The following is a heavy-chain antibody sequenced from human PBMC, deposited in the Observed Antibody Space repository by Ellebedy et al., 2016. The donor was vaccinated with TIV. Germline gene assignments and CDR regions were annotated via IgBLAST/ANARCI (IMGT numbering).Heavy chain of an antibody. CDR3: AREVVGYYGSGPDYFDY. Sequence: AASVKVSCKASGGTFSSYAISWVRQAPGQGLEWMGGIIPIFGTANYAQKFQGRVTITADESTSTAYMELSSLRSEDTAVYYCAREVVGYYGSGPDYFDYWGQGTLVTVSS. J-gene: IGHJ4*02. CDR1: GGTFSSYA. D-gene: IGHD3-10*01. V-gene: IGHV1-69*13. CDR2: IIPIFGTA.